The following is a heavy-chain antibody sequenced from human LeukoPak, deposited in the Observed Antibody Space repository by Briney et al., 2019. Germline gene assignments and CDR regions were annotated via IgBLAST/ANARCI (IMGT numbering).Heavy chain of an antibody. CDR3: ARLRFVVVTALLSDY. D-gene: IGHD2-21*02. CDR2: IYPGDSDT. V-gene: IGHV5-51*01. Sequence: GESLKISCKGSGYSFTSYWIGWVRQMPGKGLEGMGIIYPGDSDTRYSPSFQGQVTISADKSISTAYLQWSSLKASDTAMYYCARLRFVVVTALLSDYWGQGTLVTVSS. J-gene: IGHJ4*02. CDR1: GYSFTSYW.